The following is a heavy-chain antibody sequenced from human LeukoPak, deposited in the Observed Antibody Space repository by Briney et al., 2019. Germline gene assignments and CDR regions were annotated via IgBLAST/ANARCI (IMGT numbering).Heavy chain of an antibody. CDR2: IKEDGSEI. CDR1: GFNFSTYW. V-gene: IGHV3-7*01. Sequence: GGSLRLSCTACGFNFSTYWMTWVRQVPGKGLEWVANIKEDGSEIYYVDAVKGRFSISRDNAKTSLYLQMHSLSVADTGLYYCVTDQTGRHPYDYWGQGTLVTVSS. CDR3: VTDQTGRHPYDY. D-gene: IGHD3-10*01. J-gene: IGHJ4*02.